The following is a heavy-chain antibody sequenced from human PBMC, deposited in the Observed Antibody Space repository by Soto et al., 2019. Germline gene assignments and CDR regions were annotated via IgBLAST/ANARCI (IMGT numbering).Heavy chain of an antibody. CDR3: ARPPYYDDSNGYPFDAFYI. CDR1: GYTFTVFY. CDR2: INPNSNGS. J-gene: IGHJ3*02. Sequence: ASVKVSCKASGYTFTVFYMHWVRQAPGQGPEWMGWINPNSNGSNYAQRFQGRVTMTTDTSISTAYMELSGLKSDDTAVYYCARPPYYDDSNGYPFDAFYIWGQGTMVTVSS. V-gene: IGHV1-2*02. D-gene: IGHD3-22*01.